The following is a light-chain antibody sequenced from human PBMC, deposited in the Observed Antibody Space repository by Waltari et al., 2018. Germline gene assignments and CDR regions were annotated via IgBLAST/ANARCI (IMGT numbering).Light chain of an antibody. V-gene: IGLV1-40*01. CDR2: GST. Sequence: QSVLTQPPSVSGAPGQEVTISCTGSGSNIGAGYDVHWYQQLPRAAPKLLIYGSTSRPFGVPYRFFGFTFGTSASLAIPGLQAEDEGDYYCQSYDTSLSVVFGGGTKLTVL. J-gene: IGLJ3*02. CDR3: QSYDTSLSVV. CDR1: GSNIGAGYD.